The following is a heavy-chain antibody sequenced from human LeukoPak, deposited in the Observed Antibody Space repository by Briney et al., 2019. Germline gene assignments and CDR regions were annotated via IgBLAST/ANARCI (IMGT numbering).Heavy chain of an antibody. J-gene: IGHJ3*02. D-gene: IGHD2-21*02. Sequence: PGGPLRLSCVASGFTFSSHNMNWVRQASGKGLEWIGRIRSRTHDYATAYPESVKGRFTISRDDLKNTAYLQMNSLKTEDTAVYYCTRFTIDCGDYMDGFDIWGQGTMVTVSS. CDR2: IRSRTHDYAT. CDR3: TRFTIDCGDYMDGFDI. V-gene: IGHV3-73*01. CDR1: GFTFSSHN.